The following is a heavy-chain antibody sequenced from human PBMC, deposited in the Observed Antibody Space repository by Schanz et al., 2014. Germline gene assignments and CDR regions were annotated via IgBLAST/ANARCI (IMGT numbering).Heavy chain of an antibody. CDR3: ARGPSTGAFHI. V-gene: IGHV1-46*03. Sequence: QVQLVQSGAEVKKPGASVKVSCEASGYTFTSYYIHWFRQAPGQGLEWMGLINPSVGNTNYAQKFRGRVTMTRDTSTSTVYMELSSLRSEDTAVYFCARGPSTGAFHIWRRGTMVTVSS. CDR2: INPSVGNT. CDR1: GYTFTSYY. J-gene: IGHJ3*02.